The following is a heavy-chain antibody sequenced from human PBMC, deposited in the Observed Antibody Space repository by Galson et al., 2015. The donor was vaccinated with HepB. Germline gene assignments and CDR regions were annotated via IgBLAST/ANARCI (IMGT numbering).Heavy chain of an antibody. CDR3: AKSRGCYYYGLDV. V-gene: IGHV3-9*01. D-gene: IGHD3-16*01. CDR1: GFTFDDFA. CDR2: ITWNSGTI. J-gene: IGHJ6*02. Sequence: SLRLSCAASGFTFDDFAMHWVRQAPGKGLQWVSGITWNSGTIDYADSVKGRFTISRDNAKNSVYLQMNSLRDEDTALYYCAKSRGCYYYGLDVWGQGTRVTVSS.